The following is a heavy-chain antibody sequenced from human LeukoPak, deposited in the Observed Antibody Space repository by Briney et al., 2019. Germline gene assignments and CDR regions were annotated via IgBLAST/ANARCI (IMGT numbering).Heavy chain of an antibody. D-gene: IGHD6-19*01. J-gene: IGHJ4*02. Sequence: PGGSLRLSCAASGFTFSSYAMSWVRQAPGKGLEWVSVISGSGGSTYYADSVKGRFTISRDKSKNTLYLQMNSLRAEDTAVYYCARLASGWAVAAKRYFDYWGQGTLVTVSS. CDR2: ISGSGGST. V-gene: IGHV3-23*01. CDR3: ARLASGWAVAAKRYFDY. CDR1: GFTFSSYA.